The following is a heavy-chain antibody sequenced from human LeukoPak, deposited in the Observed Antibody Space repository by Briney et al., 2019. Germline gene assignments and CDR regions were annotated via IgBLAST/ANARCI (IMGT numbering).Heavy chain of an antibody. CDR1: GYTFTAYY. Sequence: GASVKVSCTASGYTFTAYYVHWVRQAPGQGLEWMGYMVPSSGVSHYSLKFQDRVTMTRDTSTSTAYLELSGLTSDDTAVYYCSTEDKYCTSTTCGDFWGQGTLVTVSS. D-gene: IGHD2-2*01. V-gene: IGHV1-2*02. CDR3: STEDKYCTSTTCGDF. J-gene: IGHJ4*02. CDR2: MVPSSGVS.